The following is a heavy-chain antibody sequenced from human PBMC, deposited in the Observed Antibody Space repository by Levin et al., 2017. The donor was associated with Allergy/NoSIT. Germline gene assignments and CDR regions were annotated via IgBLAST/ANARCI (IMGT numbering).Heavy chain of an antibody. D-gene: IGHD2-8*02. V-gene: IGHV4-59*01. Sequence: PSETLSLTCTVSGGSISGYYWSWIRQPPGKGLEWIGYIYYSGNTNYNPSLKSRVTISVDTSKNQFSLKLSSVTAADTAVYYCAKSPAGRVPVSHWFDPWGQGTLVTVSS. CDR3: AKSPAGRVPVSHWFDP. CDR2: IYYSGNT. J-gene: IGHJ5*02. CDR1: GGSISGYY.